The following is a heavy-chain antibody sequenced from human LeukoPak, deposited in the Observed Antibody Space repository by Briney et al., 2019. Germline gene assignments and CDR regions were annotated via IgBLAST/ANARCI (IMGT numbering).Heavy chain of an antibody. J-gene: IGHJ5*02. D-gene: IGHD3-10*01. CDR3: VREGGYGSGRGWFDP. V-gene: IGHV3-11*05. CDR1: GFTFSDYY. CDR2: ISSSSSYT. Sequence: GGSLRLSCAASGFTFSDYYMTWIRQAPGKGLEWVSYISSSSSYTGYADSVKGRFTISRDNAKNSVYLQMNSLRADDTAVYYCVREGGYGSGRGWFDPWGQGTLATVSS.